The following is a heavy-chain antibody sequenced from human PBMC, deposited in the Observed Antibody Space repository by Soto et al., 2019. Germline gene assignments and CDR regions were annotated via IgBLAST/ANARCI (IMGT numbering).Heavy chain of an antibody. V-gene: IGHV3-48*02. D-gene: IGHD2-21*02. Sequence: GGSLRLCCSVSGFTFSSYSMNWVRPAPGKGLEWVAYISSSSSTRYYADSVKGRFTISRDNAKNSLYLQMNSLRDEDTAVYYCAREKGVVVTANPFKKSVDYYYGMDVWGQGTTVTVSS. CDR3: AREKGVVVTANPFKKSVDYYYGMDV. CDR1: GFTFSSYS. J-gene: IGHJ6*02. CDR2: ISSSSSTR.